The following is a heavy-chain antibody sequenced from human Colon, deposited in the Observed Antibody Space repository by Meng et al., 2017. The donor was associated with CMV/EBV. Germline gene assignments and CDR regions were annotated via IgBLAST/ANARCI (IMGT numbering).Heavy chain of an antibody. Sequence: GGSLRLSCAASGFTFTTYGMTWVRQAPGKGLEWVSSVSGTGASTYYADSVKGRFTISRDNSKNMVYLQMNSLRAEDTAVYYCAKSLIWVAVAGVLHYWGQGTQVTVSS. J-gene: IGHJ4*02. CDR3: AKSLIWVAVAGVLHY. V-gene: IGHV3-23*01. CDR2: VSGTGAST. D-gene: IGHD6-19*01. CDR1: GFTFTTYG.